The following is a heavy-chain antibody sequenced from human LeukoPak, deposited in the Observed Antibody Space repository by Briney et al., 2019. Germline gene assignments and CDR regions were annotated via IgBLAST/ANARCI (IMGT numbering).Heavy chain of an antibody. CDR2: IYTSGST. CDR3: ARDGMWELSAFDI. V-gene: IGHV4-4*07. D-gene: IGHD1-26*01. J-gene: IGHJ3*02. CDR1: GGSISSYH. Sequence: SETLSLTCTVSGGSISSYHWSWIRQPAGKGLEWIGRIYTSGSTNYNPSLKSRVTMSVDTSKNQFSLKLSSVTAADTAVYYCARDGMWELSAFDIWGQGTMVTVSS.